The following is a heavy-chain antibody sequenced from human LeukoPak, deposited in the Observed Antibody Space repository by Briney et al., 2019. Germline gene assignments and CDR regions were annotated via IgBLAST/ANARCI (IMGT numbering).Heavy chain of an antibody. V-gene: IGHV3-23*01. D-gene: IGHD3-16*02. CDR3: AKAGIMITFGGVIQYYFDY. CDR2: ISGSGGST. Sequence: PGGSLRLSCAASGFTFSSYAMSWVRQAPGKGLEWVSAISGSGGSTYYADSVKGRFTISRDNSKNTLYLQMNSLRAQETAVYYCAKAGIMITFGGVIQYYFDYWGQGTLVTVSS. J-gene: IGHJ4*02. CDR1: GFTFSSYA.